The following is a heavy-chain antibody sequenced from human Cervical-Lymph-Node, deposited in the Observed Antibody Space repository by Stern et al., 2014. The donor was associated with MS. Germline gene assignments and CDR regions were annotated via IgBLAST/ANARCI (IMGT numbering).Heavy chain of an antibody. Sequence: QVQLQESGPGLVKTSETLSLTCAVSGDSIRHSTWSWVRRPAGKGLEWIGRISGSGYINYKPSLRGRVTMSRDTSKDQFFLSMTSMTAADTAVYYCAREVHWSGSVDYFDFWGHGALVTVSS. CDR3: AREVHWSGSVDYFDF. J-gene: IGHJ4*01. CDR1: GDSIRHST. D-gene: IGHD4-23*01. V-gene: IGHV4-4*07. CDR2: ISGSGYI.